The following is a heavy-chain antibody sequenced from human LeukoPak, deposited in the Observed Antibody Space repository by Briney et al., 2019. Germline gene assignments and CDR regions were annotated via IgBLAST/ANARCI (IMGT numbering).Heavy chain of an antibody. CDR2: LDPEDGET. Sequence: ASVKVSCKVSGYTLTELSMHWVRQAPGKGLEWMGGLDPEDGETMYAQKFQGRVTMTEDTSTDTAYMELSSLRSEDTAVYHCATGNRPYYYDSSGYYDFDYWGQGTLVTVSS. J-gene: IGHJ4*02. CDR1: GYTLTELS. V-gene: IGHV1-24*01. D-gene: IGHD3-22*01. CDR3: ATGNRPYYYDSSGYYDFDY.